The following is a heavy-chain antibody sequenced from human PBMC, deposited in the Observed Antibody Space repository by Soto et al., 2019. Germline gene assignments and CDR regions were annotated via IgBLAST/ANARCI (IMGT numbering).Heavy chain of an antibody. J-gene: IGHJ6*02. Sequence: GGSLRLSCAASGFTVSSNYMSWVRQAPGKGLEWVSVIYSGGSTYYADSVKGRFTISRDNSKSTLYLQMNSLRAEDTAVYYCARVPSIAARRDYYYYGMDVWGQGTTVTVSS. CDR2: IYSGGST. V-gene: IGHV3-53*01. D-gene: IGHD6-6*01. CDR1: GFTVSSNY. CDR3: ARVPSIAARRDYYYYGMDV.